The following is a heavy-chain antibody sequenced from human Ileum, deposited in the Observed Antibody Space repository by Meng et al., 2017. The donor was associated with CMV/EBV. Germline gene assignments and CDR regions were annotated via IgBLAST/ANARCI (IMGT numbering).Heavy chain of an antibody. J-gene: IGHJ4*02. CDR3: ARGTYYDFWSGYYTGGYFDY. Sequence: GGSLRLSCVVSRLTFSTYAMHWVRQAPGKGLEWVAVISYDGSNKYYADSVKGRFTISRDNSKNTLYLQMNSQRAEDTAVYYCARGTYYDFWSGYYTGGYFDYWGQGTLVTVSS. CDR2: ISYDGSNK. V-gene: IGHV3-30*04. D-gene: IGHD3-3*01. CDR1: RLTFSTYA.